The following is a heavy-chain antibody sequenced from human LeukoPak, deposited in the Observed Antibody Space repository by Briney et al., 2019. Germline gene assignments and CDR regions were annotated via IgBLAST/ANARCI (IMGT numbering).Heavy chain of an antibody. Sequence: GESLKISCKGSGYSFTSYWIGWVRQLPGKGLEWMGIIYPGDSDTRYSPSFQGQVTISADKSIRTASLQWSSLKASDTAMYYCARLYSSGWYPLYYYYGMDVWGQGTTVTVSS. D-gene: IGHD6-19*01. V-gene: IGHV5-51*01. CDR1: GYSFTSYW. CDR2: IYPGDSDT. CDR3: ARLYSSGWYPLYYYYGMDV. J-gene: IGHJ6*02.